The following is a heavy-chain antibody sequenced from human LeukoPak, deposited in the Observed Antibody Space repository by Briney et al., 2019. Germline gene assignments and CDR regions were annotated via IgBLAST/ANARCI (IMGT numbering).Heavy chain of an antibody. CDR3: ARGLEDSNGWYHFDS. CDR1: GFTFSDYY. CDR2: IRRSGTTI. V-gene: IGHV3-11*01. J-gene: IGHJ4*02. D-gene: IGHD6-13*01. Sequence: PGGSLRLSCAASGFTFSDYYMSWIRQAPGKGLEWVSYIRRSGTTIQDADSVKGRFTISRDNAKNSLYLQMNNLRVEDTAVYYCARGLEDSNGWYHFDSWGQGTLVTVSS.